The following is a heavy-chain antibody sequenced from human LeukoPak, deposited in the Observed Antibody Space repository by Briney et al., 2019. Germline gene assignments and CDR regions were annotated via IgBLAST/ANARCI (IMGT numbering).Heavy chain of an antibody. J-gene: IGHJ6*02. V-gene: IGHV1-69*13. CDR3: ARAEGGYSGYDLVRYYYYGMDV. D-gene: IGHD5-12*01. CDR1: GDTFSSYA. Sequence: ASVKVSCKASGDTFSSYAISWVRQAPGQGLEWMGGIIPIFGTANYAQKFQGRVTITADESTSTAYMELSSLRSEDTAVYYCARAEGGYSGYDLVRYYYYGMDVWGQGTTVTVS. CDR2: IIPIFGTA.